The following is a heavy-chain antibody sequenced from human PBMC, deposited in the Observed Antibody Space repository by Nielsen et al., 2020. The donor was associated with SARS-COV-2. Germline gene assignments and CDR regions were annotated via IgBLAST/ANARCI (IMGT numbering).Heavy chain of an antibody. D-gene: IGHD3-3*01. CDR3: ARGTGRFLEWLLVYDY. Sequence: SETLSLTCTVSGGSISSGGYYWSWIRQPPGKGLEWIGEINHSGSTNYNPSLKSRVTISVDTSKNQFSLKLSSVTAADTAVYYCARGTGRFLEWLLVYDYWGQGTLVTVSS. CDR2: INHSGST. CDR1: GGSISSGGYY. J-gene: IGHJ4*02. V-gene: IGHV4-39*07.